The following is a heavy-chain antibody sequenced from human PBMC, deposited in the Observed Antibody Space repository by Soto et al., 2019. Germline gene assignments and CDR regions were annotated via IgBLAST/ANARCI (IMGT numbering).Heavy chain of an antibody. CDR2: ISSSSSYI. V-gene: IGHV3-21*01. D-gene: IGHD3-16*01. J-gene: IGHJ4*02. CDR3: ASSSDYDYVWGSSDY. CDR1: GFTFSSYS. Sequence: GGSLRLSCAASGFTFSSYSMNWVRHAPGKGLEWVSSISSSSSYIYYADSVKGRFTISRDNAKNSLYLQMNSLRAEDMAVYYCASSSDYDYVWGSSDYWGQGTLVTVSS.